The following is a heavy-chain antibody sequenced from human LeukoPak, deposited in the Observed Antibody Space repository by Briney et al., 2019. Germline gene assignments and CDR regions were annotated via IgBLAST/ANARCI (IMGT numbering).Heavy chain of an antibody. D-gene: IGHD6-19*01. CDR2: INPNSGAT. CDR1: GYTFTGYY. CDR3: ARGVTVAGSGGSWFDP. V-gene: IGHV1-2*02. J-gene: IGHJ5*02. Sequence: EASVKVSFKASGYTFTGYYMHWVRQAPGQGLEWMGWINPNSGATKYAQKFQGRATMTRDTSIAYMELSRLTSDDAAVYYCARGVTVAGSGGSWFDPWGQGTLVTVSS.